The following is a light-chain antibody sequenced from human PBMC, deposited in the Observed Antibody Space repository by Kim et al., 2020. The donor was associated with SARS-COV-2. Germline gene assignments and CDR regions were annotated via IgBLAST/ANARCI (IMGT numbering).Light chain of an antibody. J-gene: IGKJ1*01. CDR1: QSVWNH. CDR3: QQSHSTPLT. CDR2: GAS. Sequence: GDRVTITCRARQSVWNHLTWYQHKPGKAPKLLIYGASNLQTGVPPRFSGSGSGTRFTLTIYNFQPEDFATYYCQQSHSTPLTFGQGTKVDIK. V-gene: IGKV1-39*01.